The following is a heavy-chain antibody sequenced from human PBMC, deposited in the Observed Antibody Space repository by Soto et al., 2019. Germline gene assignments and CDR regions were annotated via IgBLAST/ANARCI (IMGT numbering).Heavy chain of an antibody. V-gene: IGHV1-18*01. D-gene: IGHD3-16*02. Sequence: QVHLVQSGTEVKKPGASVKVSCTASGYTFTSYTITWVRQAPGQGLEWMGWTSTSNGHTNYAQKLQGRVTMTTDTSTSTAYRELGSRRSDDTAVYYCARDEFSGSFYPYNWFDPWGQGTLVTVSS. CDR1: GYTFTSYT. J-gene: IGHJ5*02. CDR2: TSTSNGHT. CDR3: ARDEFSGSFYPYNWFDP.